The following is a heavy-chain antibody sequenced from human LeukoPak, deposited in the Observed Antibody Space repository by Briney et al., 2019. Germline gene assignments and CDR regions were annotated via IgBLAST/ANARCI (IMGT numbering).Heavy chain of an antibody. Sequence: GGSLRLSCAASGFTFSGYWMHWVRQGPEKGLELVSRIDNDGHGILYADSVKGRFTTSRDNAKNTLYLQVNSLRFEDTAVYYCATGGGWVPSFGVVTHIDVWGKGTTVTVSS. J-gene: IGHJ6*03. CDR1: GFTFSGYW. CDR2: IDNDGHGI. V-gene: IGHV3-74*03. CDR3: ATGGGWVPSFGVVTHIDV. D-gene: IGHD3-3*01.